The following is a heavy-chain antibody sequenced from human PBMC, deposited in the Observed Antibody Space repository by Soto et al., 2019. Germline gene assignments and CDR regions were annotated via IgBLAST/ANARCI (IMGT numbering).Heavy chain of an antibody. V-gene: IGHV3-30*18. CDR3: AKNYDFWSGYYSLVYKSYYYYGMDV. CDR2: ISYDGSNK. D-gene: IGHD3-3*01. CDR1: GFTFSSYG. J-gene: IGHJ6*02. Sequence: GGSLRLSCAASGFTFSSYGMHWVRKAPGKGLEWVAVISYDGSNKYYADSVKGRFTISRDNSKNTLYLQMNSLRAEDTAVYYCAKNYDFWSGYYSLVYKSYYYYGMDVWGQGTTVTVSS.